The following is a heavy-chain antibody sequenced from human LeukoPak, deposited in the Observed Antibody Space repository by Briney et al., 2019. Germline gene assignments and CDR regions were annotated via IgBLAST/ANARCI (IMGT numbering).Heavy chain of an antibody. CDR1: GFTVSSNY. Sequence: GGSLRLSCAASGFTVSSNYMSWVRQAPGKGLEWVSVIYSGGSTYYADSVKGRFTISRDNSKNTLYLQMNSLRAEDTAVYYCAKDGGEYYDILTGYYPRLYYMDVWGKGTTVTISS. D-gene: IGHD3-9*01. V-gene: IGHV3-66*01. J-gene: IGHJ6*03. CDR2: IYSGGST. CDR3: AKDGGEYYDILTGYYPRLYYMDV.